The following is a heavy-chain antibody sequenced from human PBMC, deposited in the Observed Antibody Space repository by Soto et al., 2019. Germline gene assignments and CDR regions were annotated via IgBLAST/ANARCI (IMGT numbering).Heavy chain of an antibody. V-gene: IGHV4-31*03. CDR3: ARGQYLQQQLIDY. D-gene: IGHD6-13*01. CDR2: IYYSGST. CDR1: GGSISSGGYY. J-gene: IGHJ4*02. Sequence: QVQLQESGPGLVKPSQTLSLTCTVSGGSISSGGYYCSCIRQHPGKGLEWIGYIYYSGSTYYNPSLKSRVTISVDTSKNQFSLKLSSVTAADTSVYYCARGQYLQQQLIDYWGQGTLVTVSS.